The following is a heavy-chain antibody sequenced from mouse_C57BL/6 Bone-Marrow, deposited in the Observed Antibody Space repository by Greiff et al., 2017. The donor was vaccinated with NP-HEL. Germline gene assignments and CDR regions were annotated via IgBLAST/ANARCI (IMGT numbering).Heavy chain of an antibody. CDR1: GYAFSSSW. CDR2: IYPGDGDT. CDR3: ASRGLPLYWYFDV. J-gene: IGHJ1*03. D-gene: IGHD2-2*01. Sequence: QVQLQQSGPELVKPGASVKISCKASGYAFSSSWMNWVKLRPGTGLEWIGRIYPGDGDTNYNGKLKGKATLTADKSSSTAYMQLSSLTSEDSAVYFCASRGLPLYWYFDVWGTGTTVTVSS. V-gene: IGHV1-82*01.